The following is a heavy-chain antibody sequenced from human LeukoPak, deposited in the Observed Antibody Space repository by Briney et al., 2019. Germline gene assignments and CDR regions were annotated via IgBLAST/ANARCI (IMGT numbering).Heavy chain of an antibody. D-gene: IGHD1-26*01. Sequence: ASVTVSCTASGYTFTIYDINWVRQATGQGLGWMGWMNPNSGNTGYAQKFQGRGSITRNTAISTAYMELSSLRSEDTAVYYCARVGVGATHRWDYYYYYMDVWGKGTTVTVSS. CDR2: MNPNSGNT. V-gene: IGHV1-8*03. CDR3: ARVGVGATHRWDYYYYYMDV. J-gene: IGHJ6*03. CDR1: GYTFTIYD.